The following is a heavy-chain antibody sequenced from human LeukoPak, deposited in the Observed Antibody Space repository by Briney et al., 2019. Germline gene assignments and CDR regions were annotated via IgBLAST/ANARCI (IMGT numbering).Heavy chain of an antibody. CDR2: IKVDGYA. V-gene: IGHV3-23*01. Sequence: PGRSLRLSCAASGFIFNRYAMMWLRQAPGKGPEWVSAIKVDGYAEYTDSVRGRFTISRDDSRNTLYLQMNRLRVDDTAVYYCARDPNGDYIGAFDILGQGTMVTVSS. CDR1: GFIFNRYA. CDR3: ARDPNGDYIGAFDI. D-gene: IGHD4-17*01. J-gene: IGHJ3*02.